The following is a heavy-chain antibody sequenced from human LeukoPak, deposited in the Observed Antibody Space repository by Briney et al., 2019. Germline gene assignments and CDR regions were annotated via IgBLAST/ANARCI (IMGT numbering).Heavy chain of an antibody. Sequence: SGGSLRLSCAASGFTFSSYDMNWVRQAPGKGPEWVSAISRSGGITYYADSVKGRFTVSRDNSKNTLYLQMNSLRADDTAVYYCAKDGGSYRGYFDYWGQGSLDTVSS. V-gene: IGHV3-23*01. J-gene: IGHJ4*02. CDR3: AKDGGSYRGYFDY. CDR2: ISRSGGIT. CDR1: GFTFSSYD. D-gene: IGHD1-26*01.